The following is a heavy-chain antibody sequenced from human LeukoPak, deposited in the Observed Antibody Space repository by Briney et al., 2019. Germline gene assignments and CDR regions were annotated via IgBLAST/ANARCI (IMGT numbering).Heavy chain of an antibody. Sequence: PSETLSLTCTVSGGSISSYYWSWIRQPAGKGLEWIGRIYTSGSTNYNPSLKSRVTISVDTSKNQFSLKLSSVTAADTAVYYCARHFSAAGTGYFDYWGRGTLVTVSS. CDR2: IYTSGST. D-gene: IGHD6-13*01. CDR1: GGSISSYY. V-gene: IGHV4-4*07. CDR3: ARHFSAAGTGYFDY. J-gene: IGHJ4*02.